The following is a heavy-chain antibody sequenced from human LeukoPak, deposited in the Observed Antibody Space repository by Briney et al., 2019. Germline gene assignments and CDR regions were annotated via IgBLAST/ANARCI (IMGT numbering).Heavy chain of an antibody. J-gene: IGHJ5*02. CDR3: ARGRPMVRGVPFDP. CDR2: INHSGST. D-gene: IGHD3-10*01. CDR1: GGSFSGYY. Sequence: PSETLSLTCAVYGGSFSGYYWSWIRKPPGKGLKWIGEINHSGSTNYTPSLKSRVTISVDTSKNQFSLKLSSVTAADTAVYYCARGRPMVRGVPFDPWGQGTLVTVSS. V-gene: IGHV4-34*01.